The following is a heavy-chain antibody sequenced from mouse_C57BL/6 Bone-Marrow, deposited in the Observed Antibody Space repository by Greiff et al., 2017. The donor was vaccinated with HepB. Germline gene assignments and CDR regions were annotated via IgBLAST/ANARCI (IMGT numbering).Heavy chain of an antibody. D-gene: IGHD1-1*01. CDR1: GYTFTSYW. CDR2: IHPNSGST. V-gene: IGHV1-64*01. CDR3: ARDYGSSLDY. Sequence: QVQLQQPGAELVKPGASVKLSCKASGYTFTSYWMHWVKQRPGQGLEWIGMIHPNSGSTNYNEKFKSKATLTVDKSSRTAYMQLSSLTSEDSAVYYCARDYGSSLDYWGQGTTLTVSS. J-gene: IGHJ2*01.